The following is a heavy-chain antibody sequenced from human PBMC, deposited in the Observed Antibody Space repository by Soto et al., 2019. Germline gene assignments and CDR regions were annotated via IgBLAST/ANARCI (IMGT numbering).Heavy chain of an antibody. D-gene: IGHD3-3*01. CDR3: ARYLLEWSLPSYYYGMDV. V-gene: IGHV4-30-4*08. CDR1: GGSISSGDYY. CDR2: IFHSGSI. Sequence: SETLSLTCTVSGGSISSGDYYWNWIRQLPGKDLEWIGYIFHSGSIYKNPSLKSRVTMSVDKSENQFSLKLASVPAADTAVYYCARYLLEWSLPSYYYGMDVWGQGTTVTVSS. J-gene: IGHJ6*02.